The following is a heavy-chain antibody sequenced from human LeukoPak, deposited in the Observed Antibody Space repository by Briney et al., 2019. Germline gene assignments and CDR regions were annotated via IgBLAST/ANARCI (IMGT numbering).Heavy chain of an antibody. J-gene: IGHJ4*02. CDR3: ARLPLTYSSSWYKRTPHRDY. Sequence: PSETLSFTCAVYGGSFSGYYWSWIRQPPGKGLEWIGEINHSGSTNYNPSLKSRVTISVDTSKNQFSLKLSSVTAADTAVYYCARLPLTYSSSWYKRTPHRDYWGQGTLVTVSS. CDR1: GGSFSGYY. CDR2: INHSGST. V-gene: IGHV4-34*01. D-gene: IGHD6-13*01.